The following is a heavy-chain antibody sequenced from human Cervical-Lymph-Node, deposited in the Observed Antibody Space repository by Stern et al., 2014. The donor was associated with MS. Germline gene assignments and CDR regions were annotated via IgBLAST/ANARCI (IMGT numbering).Heavy chain of an antibody. V-gene: IGHV1-18*01. J-gene: IGHJ4*02. CDR2: ISADSGNT. D-gene: IGHD2-8*01. Sequence: QVQLGQSGTEVKKPGASVLVSCKASGYTFTTYGITWVRQAPGQGLEWMGWISADSGNTKYAQKYKGRVTLTKTPTNSTAYTESRSLRSEDTAVYYCARDKMHAFDYWGQGTQVTVPS. CDR3: ARDKMHAFDY. CDR1: GYTFTTYG.